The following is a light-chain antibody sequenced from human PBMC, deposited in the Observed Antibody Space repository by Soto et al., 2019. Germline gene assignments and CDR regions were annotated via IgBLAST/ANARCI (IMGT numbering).Light chain of an antibody. CDR2: DAS. J-gene: IGKJ4*01. V-gene: IGKV1-5*01. CDR1: QSASTF. CDR3: QHRANWPLT. Sequence: DIQMTQSPSTLSASVGDRVTITCRASQSASTFLAWYQQKPGQAPKLLIYDASTLQSGVPSRFSASGSGTEFALTISGLQPDDFAVYYCQHRANWPLTFGGGTKVEIK.